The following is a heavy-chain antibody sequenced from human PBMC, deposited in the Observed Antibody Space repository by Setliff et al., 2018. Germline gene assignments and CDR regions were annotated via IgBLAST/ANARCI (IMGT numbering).Heavy chain of an antibody. CDR2: IGGRGIST. J-gene: IGHJ3*02. CDR3: VRDDADNYDAFDN. CDR1: GFTFGDFA. Sequence: PGGSLRLSCAASGFTFGDFAMTWVRQAPGKGLEWVSGIGGRGISTYYADSVKGRFIISRDNAKRSLYLQMNGLRADDTGVYYCVRDDADNYDAFDNWGQGTLVTVSS. D-gene: IGHD3-22*01. V-gene: IGHV3-23*01.